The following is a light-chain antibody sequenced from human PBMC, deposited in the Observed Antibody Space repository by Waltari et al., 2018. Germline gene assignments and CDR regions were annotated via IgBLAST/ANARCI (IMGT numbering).Light chain of an antibody. Sequence: IQLTQSPSSLSASVGDRVTITCRPSQGISSYLAWYQQKPGKAPKLLIYAASTLQSGVPSRFSGSGYGTYFTLTISSLQPEDFATYYCQQLISYPLTFGGGTRVEI. CDR1: QGISSY. CDR3: QQLISYPLT. CDR2: AAS. J-gene: IGKJ4*01. V-gene: IGKV1-9*01.